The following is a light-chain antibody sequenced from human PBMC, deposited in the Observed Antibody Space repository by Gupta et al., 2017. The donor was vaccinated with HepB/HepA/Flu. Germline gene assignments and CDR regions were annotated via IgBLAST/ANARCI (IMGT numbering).Light chain of an antibody. V-gene: IGKV3-11*01. CDR3: QQLNTGHPGST. J-gene: IGKJ2*01. CDR2: DAS. CDR1: QSVSKY. Sequence: IVLTPSPATLSLSPGERATLTCRARQSVSKYLAWYQKRPCQAPLLLIYDASNRAMGSKAMFSGSGDGKDCNLTINSREPEDFEVYYCQQLNTGHPGSTFGQGTKMEIK.